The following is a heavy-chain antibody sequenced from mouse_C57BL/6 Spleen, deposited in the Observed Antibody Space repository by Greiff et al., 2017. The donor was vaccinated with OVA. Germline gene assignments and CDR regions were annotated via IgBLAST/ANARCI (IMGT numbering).Heavy chain of an antibody. CDR3: ARISNYEGMDY. Sequence: VQLQQSGPELVKPGASVKISCKASGYSFTGYYMNWVKQSPEKGLEWIGEINPRTGGTTYNQKFKAKATLTVDKSSSTAYMQLKSMTSEDSSVYYWARISNYEGMDYWGQGTTLTVSS. J-gene: IGHJ2*01. V-gene: IGHV1-42*01. CDR2: INPRTGGT. D-gene: IGHD2-5*01. CDR1: GYSFTGYY.